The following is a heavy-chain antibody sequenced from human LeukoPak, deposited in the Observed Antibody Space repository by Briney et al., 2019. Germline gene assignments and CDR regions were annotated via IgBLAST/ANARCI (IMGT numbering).Heavy chain of an antibody. V-gene: IGHV4-38-2*02. CDR3: ARDSAPWGFDI. Sequence: PSETLSLTCTVSGYSISSGYYWGWIRQPPGKGLEWIGSIYHSGSTYYNPSLKSRVTISVDTSKNQFSLKLSSVTAADTAVYYCARDSAPWGFDIWGQGTMVTVSS. CDR2: IYHSGST. J-gene: IGHJ3*02. CDR1: GYSISSGYY. D-gene: IGHD7-27*01.